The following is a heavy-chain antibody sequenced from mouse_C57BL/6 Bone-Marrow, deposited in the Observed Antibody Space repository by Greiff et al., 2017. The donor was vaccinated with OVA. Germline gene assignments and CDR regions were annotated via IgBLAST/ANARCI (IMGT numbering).Heavy chain of an antibody. CDR3: ARGGGSSSPY. CDR1: GYTFTSYW. V-gene: IGHV1-52*01. CDR2: IDPSDSET. D-gene: IGHD1-1*01. J-gene: IGHJ3*01. Sequence: QVQLQQPGAELVRPGSSVKLSCKASGYTFTSYWMHWVKQRPIQGLEWIGNIDPSDSETYYNQKFKDKATLTVDKSSSTAYMQLSSLTSEDSAVYYCARGGGSSSPYWGQGTLVTVSA.